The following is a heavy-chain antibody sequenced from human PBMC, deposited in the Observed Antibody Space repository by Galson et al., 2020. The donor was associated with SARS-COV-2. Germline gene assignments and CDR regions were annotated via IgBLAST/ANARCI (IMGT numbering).Heavy chain of an antibody. V-gene: IGHV3-15*01. CDR2: IKSKTDGGTT. J-gene: IGHJ4*02. Sequence: GESLKISCAASGFTFSNAWMSWVRQAPGKGLEWVGRIKSKTDGGTTDYAAPVKGRFTISRDDSKNTLYLQMNSLKTEDTAVYYCTTDLGGGHYYDSSGYYHYFDYWGQGTLVTVSS. D-gene: IGHD3-22*01. CDR1: GFTFSNAW. CDR3: TTDLGGGHYYDSSGYYHYFDY.